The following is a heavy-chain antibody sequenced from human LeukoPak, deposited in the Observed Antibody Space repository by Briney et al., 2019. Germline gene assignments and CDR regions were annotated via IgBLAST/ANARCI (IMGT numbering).Heavy chain of an antibody. D-gene: IGHD5-18*01. CDR1: GFTFSSYG. J-gene: IGHJ4*02. CDR2: IWYDGNNR. V-gene: IGHV3-33*01. Sequence: GGSLRLSCVASGFTFSSYGMHWVRQAPGKGLEWVAVIWYDGNNRNYADSVKGRFTISRDNSKNTLYLQMSSLRAEDTAVYYCARPPTAMVTVGIDYWGQGTLVTVSS. CDR3: ARPPTAMVTVGIDY.